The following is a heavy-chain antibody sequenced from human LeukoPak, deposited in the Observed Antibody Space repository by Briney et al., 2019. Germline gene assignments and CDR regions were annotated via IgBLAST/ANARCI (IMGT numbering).Heavy chain of an antibody. CDR1: GGSISSSGYY. V-gene: IGHV4-39*01. CDR3: ARLYSGYADY. J-gene: IGHJ4*02. D-gene: IGHD5-12*01. CDR2: VYYSGRT. Sequence: SETLSLTCTLSGGSISSSGYYWAWIRQPPGKGLEWIGSVYYSGRTYYNPSLKSRVTISVDTSKNQFSLKLSSVTAADTAVYYCARLYSGYADYWGQGTLVTVPS.